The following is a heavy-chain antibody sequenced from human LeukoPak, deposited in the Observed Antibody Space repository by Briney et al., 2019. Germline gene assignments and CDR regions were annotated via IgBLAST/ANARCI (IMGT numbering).Heavy chain of an antibody. J-gene: IGHJ6*02. CDR3: ARGDGYYTADYYYGMDV. CDR2: IYPGDSDT. Sequence: GESLKISCQGSGYSFTSYWIGWVRQMPGKGLEWMGIIYPGDSDTRYSPSFQGQVTISADKSISTAYLQWSSLKASDTAMYYCARGDGYYTADYYYGMDVWGQGTTVTVSS. CDR1: GYSFTSYW. V-gene: IGHV5-51*01. D-gene: IGHD3-3*01.